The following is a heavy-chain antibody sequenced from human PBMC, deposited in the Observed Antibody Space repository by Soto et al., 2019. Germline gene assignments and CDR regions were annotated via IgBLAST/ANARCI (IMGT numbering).Heavy chain of an antibody. D-gene: IGHD3-22*01. CDR1: GFTFSSYA. CDR2: ISYDGSNK. J-gene: IGHJ4*02. V-gene: IGHV3-30-3*01. Sequence: GGSLRLSCAASGFTFSSYAMHWVRQAPGKGLEWVAVISYDGSNKYYADSVKGRFTISRDNSKNTLYLQMNSLRAEDTAVYYCARASDHSSYYFDYWGQGTLATVSS. CDR3: ARASDHSSYYFDY.